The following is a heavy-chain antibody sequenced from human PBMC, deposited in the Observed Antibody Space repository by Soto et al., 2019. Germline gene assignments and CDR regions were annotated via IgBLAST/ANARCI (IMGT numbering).Heavy chain of an antibody. CDR1: GGSISSGDYY. V-gene: IGHV4-30-4*01. D-gene: IGHD6-6*01. J-gene: IGHJ5*02. CDR2: IYYSGST. CDR3: ARHGGPGIPALPNP. Sequence: SETLSLTCTVSGGSISSGDYYWSWIRQPPGKGLEWIGYIYYSGSTYYNPSLKSRVTISVDTSKNQFSLKLSSVTAADTAVYYCARHGGPGIPALPNPWGQGTLVIVSS.